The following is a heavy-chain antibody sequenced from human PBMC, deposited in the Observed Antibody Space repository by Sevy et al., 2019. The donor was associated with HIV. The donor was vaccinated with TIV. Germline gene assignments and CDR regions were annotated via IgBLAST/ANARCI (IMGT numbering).Heavy chain of an antibody. Sequence: SETLSLTCTVSGGSFNNYYWSWIRQPPGKGLQWIGYIYYSGSTNYNPSLKSRVTMSLDTSKNQFSLKLSSVTAADTAIYYCARESIETVGDFDYWGQGTLVTVSS. CDR2: IYYSGST. V-gene: IGHV4-59*01. D-gene: IGHD6-6*01. J-gene: IGHJ4*02. CDR1: GGSFNNYY. CDR3: ARESIETVGDFDY.